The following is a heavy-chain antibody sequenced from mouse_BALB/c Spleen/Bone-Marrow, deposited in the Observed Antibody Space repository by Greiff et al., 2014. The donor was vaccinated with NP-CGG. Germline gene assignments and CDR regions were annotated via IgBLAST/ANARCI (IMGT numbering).Heavy chain of an antibody. D-gene: IGHD2-1*01. J-gene: IGHJ1*01. CDR1: GFTFTDYY. CDR3: ARDKNYGSYWYFDV. Sequence: EVMLVESGGGLVQPGGSLRLSCATSGFTFTDYYMSWVRQPPGKALEWLGFIRNKANGYTTEYSASVKGRITISRDNSQSILYLQMNTLRAEDSATYYCARDKNYGSYWYFDVWGAGTTVTVSS. V-gene: IGHV7-3*02. CDR2: IRNKANGYTT.